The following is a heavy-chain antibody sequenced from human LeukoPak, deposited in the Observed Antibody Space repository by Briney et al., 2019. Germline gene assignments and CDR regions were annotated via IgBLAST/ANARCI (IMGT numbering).Heavy chain of an antibody. V-gene: IGHV3-9*03. D-gene: IGHD6-13*01. Sequence: DTSLLLSCASSGFTCDDYGMHWVRPAPGRRLEWVSGINWNSGSIAYADSVKGRFTISRDNAKNSLYLQMNSLRVEDMAFYYCAKDRYSSSQGNFDYWGQGTLVTVSS. CDR1: GFTCDDYG. CDR3: AKDRYSSSQGNFDY. CDR2: INWNSGSI. J-gene: IGHJ4*02.